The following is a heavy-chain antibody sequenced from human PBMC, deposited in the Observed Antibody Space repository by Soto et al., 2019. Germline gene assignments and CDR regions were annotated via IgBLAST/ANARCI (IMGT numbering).Heavy chain of an antibody. V-gene: IGHV3-23*01. Sequence: VGSLRLSCAASGFTFSSYAMSWVRQAPGKGLEWVSAISGSGGSTYYADSVKGRFTISRDNSKNTLYLQMNSLRAEDTAVYYCAKYNYDIHDAFDIWGQGTMVTVSS. CDR1: GFTFSSYA. J-gene: IGHJ3*02. CDR3: AKYNYDIHDAFDI. D-gene: IGHD3-9*01. CDR2: ISGSGGST.